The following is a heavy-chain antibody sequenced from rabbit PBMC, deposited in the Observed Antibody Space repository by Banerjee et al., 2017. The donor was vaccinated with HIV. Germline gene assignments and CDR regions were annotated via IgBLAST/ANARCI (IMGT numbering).Heavy chain of an antibody. Sequence: QEQLEESGGGLVKPEGSLTLTCKASGFSFSNKYVMCWVRQAPGKGLEWIACINTSSGNTVYASWAKGRFTISKTSWTTVTLQMTSLTAADTATYFCARGIRWLGWAAEYYFNLWGQGTLVTVS. D-gene: IGHD4-1*01. V-gene: IGHV1S45*01. J-gene: IGHJ4*01. CDR1: GFSFSNKYV. CDR3: ARGIRWLGWAAEYYFNL. CDR2: INTSSGNT.